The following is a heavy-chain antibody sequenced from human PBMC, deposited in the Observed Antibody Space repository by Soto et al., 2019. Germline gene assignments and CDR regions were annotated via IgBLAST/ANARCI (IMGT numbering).Heavy chain of an antibody. V-gene: IGHV3-43*02. Sequence: GGSLRLSCAASGFTVDDYAMHWVRQAPGKGLEWVSLISGDGGSTYYADSVKGRFTISRDNSKNSLYLQMNSLRTEDTALYYCAKASSQTGDQYYFDYWGQGTLVTVSS. CDR1: GFTVDDYA. D-gene: IGHD7-27*01. CDR3: AKASSQTGDQYYFDY. CDR2: ISGDGGST. J-gene: IGHJ4*02.